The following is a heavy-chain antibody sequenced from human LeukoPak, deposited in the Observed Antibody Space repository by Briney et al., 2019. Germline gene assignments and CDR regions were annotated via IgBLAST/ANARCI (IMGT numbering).Heavy chain of an antibody. V-gene: IGHV3-74*01. D-gene: IGHD4-23*01. CDR2: IASDGSGT. Sequence: LTGGSLRLSCAASGFTFSSYWMNWVRQAPGKGLVWVSRIASDGSGTTYADSVKGRFSISRDNAKNTLYLQMNSLRVEDTAVYYCARGRPHGNDYWGQGTLVTVSS. CDR1: GFTFSSYW. J-gene: IGHJ4*02. CDR3: ARGRPHGNDY.